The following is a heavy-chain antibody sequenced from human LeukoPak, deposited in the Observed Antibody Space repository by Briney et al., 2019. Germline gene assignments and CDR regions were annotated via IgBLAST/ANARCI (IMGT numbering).Heavy chain of an antibody. CDR3: ARHSTGVGMDV. D-gene: IGHD1-14*01. Sequence: SETLSLACTVSGGSISSYSWSWIRQPPGKGLEWIGYIYYSGSTSYNPSLKSRVTISVDTSKNQFSLKLSSVTAADTAVYYCARHSTGVGMDVWGQGTTVTVSS. J-gene: IGHJ6*02. CDR1: GGSISSYS. CDR2: IYYSGST. V-gene: IGHV4-59*08.